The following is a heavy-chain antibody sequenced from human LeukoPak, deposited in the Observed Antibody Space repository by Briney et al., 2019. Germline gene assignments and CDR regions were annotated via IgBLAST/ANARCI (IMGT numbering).Heavy chain of an antibody. CDR1: GFTFNPYP. CDR2: IRDSGTT. Sequence: GGSLRLSFAASGFTFNPYPMNWVRQAPGRGLEGFSHIRDSGTTDYADSVKGRFTISRDNAKNSLYLQMNSLRAEDTAVYYCARSWELLGGDYFDYWGQGTLVTVSS. CDR3: ARSWELLGGDYFDY. J-gene: IGHJ4*02. D-gene: IGHD1-26*01. V-gene: IGHV3-69-1*01.